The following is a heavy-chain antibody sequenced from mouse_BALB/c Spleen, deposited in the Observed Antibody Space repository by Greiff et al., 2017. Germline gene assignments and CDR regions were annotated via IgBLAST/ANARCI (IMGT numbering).Heavy chain of an antibody. CDR3: ARDYGSGNTYYFDY. J-gene: IGHJ2*01. Sequence: VQLQQSGPELVKPGASVKMSCKASGYTFTSYVMHWVKQKPGQGLEWIGYINPYNDGTKYNEKFKGKATLTSDKSSSTAYMELSSLTSEDSAVYYCARDYGSGNTYYFDYWGQGTPLTVSS. D-gene: IGHD1-1*01. V-gene: IGHV1-14*01. CDR1: GYTFTSYV. CDR2: INPYNDGT.